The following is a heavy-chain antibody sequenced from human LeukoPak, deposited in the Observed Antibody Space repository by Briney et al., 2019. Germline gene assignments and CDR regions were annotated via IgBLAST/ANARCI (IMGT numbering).Heavy chain of an antibody. Sequence: GESLKISCKGSGFTFTSYWIGWVRQMPGKGLEWMGIIYPGDSDTRYSPSFQGQVTISADTSINTAYLQWSSLKASDTAMYYCAGLDLEGPFDPWGQGTLVTVSS. J-gene: IGHJ5*02. CDR3: AGLDLEGPFDP. CDR1: GFTFTSYW. V-gene: IGHV5-51*01. CDR2: IYPGDSDT.